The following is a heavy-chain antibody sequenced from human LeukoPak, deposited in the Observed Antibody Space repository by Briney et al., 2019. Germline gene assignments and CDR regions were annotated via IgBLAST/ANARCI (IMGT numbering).Heavy chain of an antibody. CDR2: ITGSGGGT. Sequence: GGSLRLSCAASGLTFSSYAMSWVRQAPGKGLEWVSAITGSGGGTYSADSVKGRFTISRDNSKNTLFLQMNSLRAEDTAVYYRAKGRDYHGSGSYYPGDYWGQGTLVTVSS. V-gene: IGHV3-23*01. D-gene: IGHD3-10*01. CDR3: AKGRDYHGSGSYYPGDY. J-gene: IGHJ4*02. CDR1: GLTFSSYA.